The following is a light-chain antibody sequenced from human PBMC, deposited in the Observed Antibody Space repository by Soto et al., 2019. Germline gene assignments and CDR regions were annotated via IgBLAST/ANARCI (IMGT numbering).Light chain of an antibody. CDR1: QGINNW. V-gene: IGKV1-5*01. Sequence: DIQMTQSPSTLSASVGDRVTITCRASQGINNWLAWYQQKPGKAPKLLISDVASLESGVPSRFSGSGSGTEFTLTISSLQPDDFATYYCQQYNSFSGLTFGGGTKVQIK. CDR2: DVA. J-gene: IGKJ4*01. CDR3: QQYNSFSGLT.